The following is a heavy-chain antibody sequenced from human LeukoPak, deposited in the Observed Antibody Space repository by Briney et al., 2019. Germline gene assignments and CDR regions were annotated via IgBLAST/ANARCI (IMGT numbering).Heavy chain of an antibody. Sequence: GASVKVSCKASGYTFTSYGTSWVRQAPGQGLEWMGWISAYNGNTNYAQKLQGRVTMTTDTSTSTAYMELRSLRSDDTAVYYCARAREDYDYVWGSYPKYYFDYWGQGTLVTVSS. J-gene: IGHJ4*02. CDR3: ARAREDYDYVWGSYPKYYFDY. D-gene: IGHD3-16*02. CDR1: GYTFTSYG. CDR2: ISAYNGNT. V-gene: IGHV1-18*01.